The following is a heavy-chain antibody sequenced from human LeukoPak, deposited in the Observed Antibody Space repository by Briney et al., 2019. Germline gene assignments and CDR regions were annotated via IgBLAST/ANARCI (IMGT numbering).Heavy chain of an antibody. CDR3: ARGSSGFDP. D-gene: IGHD6-19*01. Sequence: PSETLSLTCTVSGGSISSYYWSWIRQPPGKGLEWIGYIYYSGSTNYNPSLKSRVTISVDTSKNQFSLKLSSVTAADTAVYYCARGSSGFDPWGQGTLVTVSS. CDR1: GGSISSYY. J-gene: IGHJ5*02. V-gene: IGHV4-59*01. CDR2: IYYSGST.